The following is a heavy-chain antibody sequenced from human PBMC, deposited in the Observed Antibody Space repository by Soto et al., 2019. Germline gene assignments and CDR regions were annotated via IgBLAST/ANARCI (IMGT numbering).Heavy chain of an antibody. J-gene: IGHJ6*02. V-gene: IGHV2-5*02. CDR2: VYWDDDK. D-gene: IGHD2-21*02. CDR3: VQSRCGGDCLTFYSSHAYYGLDV. Sequence: QITLKESGPTLVKPTQTLTLTCTFSGFALTSFGEGVGWIRQPPGKALEWLALVYWDDDKRYNPSLRSGLTITKDTSKKQVVLTMTNMDPVDTATYYCVQSRCGGDCLTFYSSHAYYGLDVWGQGTTVTVSS. CDR1: GFALTSFGEG.